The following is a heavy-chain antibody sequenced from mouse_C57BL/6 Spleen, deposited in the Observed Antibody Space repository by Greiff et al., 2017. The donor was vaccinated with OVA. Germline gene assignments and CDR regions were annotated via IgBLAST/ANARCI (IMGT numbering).Heavy chain of an antibody. Sequence: QVQLQQPGAELVRPGSSVKLSCKASGYTFTSYWMHWVKQRPIQGLEWIGNIDPSDSETHYNQKFKDKATLTVDKSSSTAYMQLSSLTSEDSAVYYGARGANWDPDYWGQGTTLTVSA. J-gene: IGHJ2*01. CDR3: ARGANWDPDY. CDR2: IDPSDSET. V-gene: IGHV1-52*01. D-gene: IGHD4-1*01. CDR1: GYTFTSYW.